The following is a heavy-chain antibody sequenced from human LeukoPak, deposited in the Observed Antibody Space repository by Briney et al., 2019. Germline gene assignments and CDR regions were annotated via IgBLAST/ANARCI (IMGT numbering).Heavy chain of an antibody. V-gene: IGHV3-30*18. CDR1: GFTFSSYG. J-gene: IGHJ4*02. D-gene: IGHD1-26*01. CDR2: ISYDGSNK. CDR3: AKDLAGVGATDV. Sequence: GRSLRLSCAASGFTFSSYGMHWVRQAPGKGLEWVAVISYDGSNKYYADSVKGRFTISRDNSKSTLYLQMNSLRAEDTAVYYCAKDLAGVGATDVWGQGTLVTVSS.